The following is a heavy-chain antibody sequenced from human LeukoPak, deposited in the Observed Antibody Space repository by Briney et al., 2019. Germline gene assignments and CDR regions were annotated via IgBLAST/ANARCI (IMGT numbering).Heavy chain of an antibody. CDR1: GYTFTSYG. Sequence: ASVKASCKASGYTFTSYGISWVRQAPGQGLEWMGWISAYNGNTNYAQKLQGRVTMTTDTSTSTAYMELRSLRSDDTAVYYCARVAGGHFWSGYPIPGPHNWFDPWGQGTLVTVSS. CDR3: ARVAGGHFWSGYPIPGPHNWFDP. D-gene: IGHD3-3*02. CDR2: ISAYNGNT. J-gene: IGHJ5*02. V-gene: IGHV1-18*01.